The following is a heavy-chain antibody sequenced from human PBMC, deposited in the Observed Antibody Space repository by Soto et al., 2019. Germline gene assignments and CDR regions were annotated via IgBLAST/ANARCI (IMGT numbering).Heavy chain of an antibody. CDR2: IIPIFGTA. J-gene: IGHJ4*02. D-gene: IGHD6-13*01. CDR1: GCTFSSYA. CDR3: ARDPAPTYSSSREGHRLFQY. V-gene: IGHV1-69*13. Sequence: SVKVSCKASGCTFSSYAISWVRQAPGQGLEWMGGIIPIFGTANYAQKFQGRVTITADESTSTAYMELSSLRSEDTAVYYCARDPAPTYSSSREGHRLFQYWGQGTLVNLS.